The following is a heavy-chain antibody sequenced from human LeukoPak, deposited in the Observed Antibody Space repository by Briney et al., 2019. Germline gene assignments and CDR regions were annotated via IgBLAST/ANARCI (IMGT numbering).Heavy chain of an antibody. D-gene: IGHD2-21*02. J-gene: IGHJ4*02. CDR1: GFTFSSYS. CDR2: TNPDGSNS. Sequence: GGSLRLSCAASGFTFSSYSMNWVRQAPGKGLEWVSRTNPDGSNSNYADSVKGRFTMSRDNAKNTVYLQMDSLRAEDTALFYCVRQAVSGDSGIAYWGRGTLVTVSS. V-gene: IGHV3-74*01. CDR3: VRQAVSGDSGIAY.